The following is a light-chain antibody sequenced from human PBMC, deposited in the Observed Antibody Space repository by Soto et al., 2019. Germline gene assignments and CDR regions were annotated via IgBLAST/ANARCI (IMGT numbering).Light chain of an antibody. Sequence: EIVVTQSPATLSLSPGERATLSCRTSQSVGRYLAWYQKKPGKAPRLLIYDASNRATGIPARFSGSGSGRDFTLTISSLEPEDFAVYYCQQRSTWPPPSFGGGTQVEIK. CDR1: QSVGRY. CDR2: DAS. CDR3: QQRSTWPPPS. V-gene: IGKV3-11*02. J-gene: IGKJ4*01.